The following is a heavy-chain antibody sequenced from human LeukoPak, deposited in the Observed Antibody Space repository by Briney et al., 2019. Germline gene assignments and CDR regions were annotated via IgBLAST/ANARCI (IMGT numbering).Heavy chain of an antibody. Sequence: PGGSLRLSCAASGFTFSGYYMSWIPRAPAKGLACASCIGSSGSSYTNYADPVKGRFSISRDNAKNSLYLQMDGLRAEDTAVYYCARDRGAVSATWFDYWGQGSLVTVSS. D-gene: IGHD6-19*01. CDR1: GFTFSGYY. CDR3: ARDRGAVSATWFDY. J-gene: IGHJ4*02. V-gene: IGHV3-11*05. CDR2: IGSSGSSYT.